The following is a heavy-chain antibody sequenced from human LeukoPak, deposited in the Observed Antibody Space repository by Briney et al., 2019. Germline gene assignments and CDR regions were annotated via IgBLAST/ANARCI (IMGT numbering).Heavy chain of an antibody. V-gene: IGHV5-51*01. CDR3: ARPDYGDYVRL. Sequence: TGESLKISCEGSGYTFSSYWIAWVRQMPGKGLEYMGIIYPGDLDTRYSPSFQGQVTISADKSISTAYLQWSSLKASDTAMYYCARPDYGDYVRLWGQGTLVTVSS. D-gene: IGHD4-17*01. CDR2: IYPGDLDT. CDR1: GYTFSSYW. J-gene: IGHJ4*02.